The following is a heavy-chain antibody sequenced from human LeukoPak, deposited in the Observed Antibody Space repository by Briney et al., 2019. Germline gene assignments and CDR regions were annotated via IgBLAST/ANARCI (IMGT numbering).Heavy chain of an antibody. V-gene: IGHV3-30*02. D-gene: IGHD2-15*01. CDR3: ANLGQGGPIDAFDI. J-gene: IGHJ3*02. CDR2: IRYDGSNK. Sequence: GGSLRLSCAASGFTFSSYGMHWIRQAPGKGLEWVAFIRYDGSNKYYADSVKGRFTISRDNSKNTLYLQMNSLRAEDTAVYYCANLGQGGPIDAFDIWGQGTMVTVSS. CDR1: GFTFSSYG.